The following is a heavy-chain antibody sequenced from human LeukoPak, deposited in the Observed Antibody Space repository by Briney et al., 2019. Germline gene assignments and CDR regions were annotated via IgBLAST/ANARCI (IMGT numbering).Heavy chain of an antibody. CDR3: GRSRRINASLYYYMDV. CDR2: IRYDGSNN. J-gene: IGHJ6*03. CDR1: GFSFSSYG. D-gene: IGHD2-15*01. V-gene: IGHV3-30*02. Sequence: GGSLRLSCAASGFSFSSYGMDWVRQASGKGLEWMASIRYDGSNNYYADSVKGRFTISRDNSKNTVYLLMNSLRTEDTAVYYCGRSRRINASLYYYMDVWGKGTTVTVSS.